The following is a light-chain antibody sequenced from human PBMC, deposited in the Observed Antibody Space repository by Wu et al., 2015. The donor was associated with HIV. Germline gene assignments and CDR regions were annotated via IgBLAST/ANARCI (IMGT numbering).Light chain of an antibody. CDR2: GAS. V-gene: IGKV3-20*01. J-gene: IGKJ3*01. CDR3: QQYGSGGET. Sequence: EIVLTQSPGTLSLSPGERATLSCRASQSVSSSYLAWYQQKPGQAPRLLIYGASSRATGIPDRFSGSGSGTDFTLTISRLEPEDFAVYYCQQYGSGGETFGPGTKVDIK. CDR1: QSVSSSY.